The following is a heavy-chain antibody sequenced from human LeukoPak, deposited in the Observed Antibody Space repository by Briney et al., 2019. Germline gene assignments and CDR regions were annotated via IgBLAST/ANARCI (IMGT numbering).Heavy chain of an antibody. Sequence: PGGSLRLSCAASGFTFSSYGMHWVRQAPGKGLEWVAVIWYDGSNKYYADSVKGRFTISRDNSKNTLCLQMNSLRAEDTAVYYCARSAEMASIDYWGQGTLVTVSS. J-gene: IGHJ4*02. V-gene: IGHV3-33*01. CDR1: GFTFSSYG. D-gene: IGHD5-24*01. CDR3: ARSAEMASIDY. CDR2: IWYDGSNK.